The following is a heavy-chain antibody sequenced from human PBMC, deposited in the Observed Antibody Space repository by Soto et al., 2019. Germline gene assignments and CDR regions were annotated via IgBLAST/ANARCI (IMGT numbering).Heavy chain of an antibody. D-gene: IGHD6-19*01. Sequence: QVQLQESGPGLVKPSETLSLTCTVSGGSISSYYWSWIRQPPGKGLEWIGYIYYSGSTNYNPSLKSRVTLSVDTSKNQFSLKLSSVTAADTAVYYCARGGGSSGAVDYWGQGTLVTVSS. CDR1: GGSISSYY. V-gene: IGHV4-59*01. CDR2: IYYSGST. J-gene: IGHJ4*02. CDR3: ARGGGSSGAVDY.